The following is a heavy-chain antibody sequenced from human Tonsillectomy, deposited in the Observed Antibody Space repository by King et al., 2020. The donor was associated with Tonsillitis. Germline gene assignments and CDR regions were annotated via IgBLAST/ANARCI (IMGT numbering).Heavy chain of an antibody. CDR1: GGSISSYY. J-gene: IGHJ4*02. CDR2: IYYSGST. V-gene: IGHV4-59*08. CDR3: ARLRSSSWSLLFDY. D-gene: IGHD6-13*01. Sequence: QLQESGPGLVKPSETLSLTCTVSGGSISSYYWSWIRQPPGKGLEWIGYIYYSGSTNYNPSLKSRVTISVDTSKNQFSLKLSSVTAAATAVYYCARLRSSSWSLLFDYWGQGTLVTVSS.